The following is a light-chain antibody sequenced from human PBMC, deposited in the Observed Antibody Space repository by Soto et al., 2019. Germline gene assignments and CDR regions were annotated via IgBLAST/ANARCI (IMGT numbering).Light chain of an antibody. CDR2: GAS. Sequence: AIQMTQSPSSLYASVGDRVTITCRALQGIRTELGWYQQKPGKAPRLLIYGASTLQGGVPSRFSGSGSGTDFTLTISSLQPEDFATYYCLQDNSYPLTFGQGTKVEIK. CDR1: QGIRTE. CDR3: LQDNSYPLT. V-gene: IGKV1-6*01. J-gene: IGKJ1*01.